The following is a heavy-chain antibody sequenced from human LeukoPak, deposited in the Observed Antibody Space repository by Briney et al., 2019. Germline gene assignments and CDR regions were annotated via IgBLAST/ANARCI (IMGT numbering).Heavy chain of an antibody. CDR2: FSGSGYYT. Sequence: GGSLRLSCEASGSGFTFGNFALSWVRQAPGKGLEWVSGFSGSGYYTYYADSVKGRFTISRDNSKNTLYIQMNSLRAEDTAVYYCAKDGSWGDYYFYFYMDVWGTGTTVTVSS. D-gene: IGHD3-16*01. V-gene: IGHV3-23*01. CDR1: GSGFTFGNFA. CDR3: AKDGSWGDYYFYFYMDV. J-gene: IGHJ6*03.